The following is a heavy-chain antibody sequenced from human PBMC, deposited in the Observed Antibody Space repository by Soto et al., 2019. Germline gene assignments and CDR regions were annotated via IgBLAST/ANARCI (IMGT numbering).Heavy chain of an antibody. CDR1: GFTFSSYS. D-gene: IGHD3-10*01. V-gene: IGHV3-48*02. CDR2: ISSSSSTI. CDR3: ARDMGFKKDYYYGMDV. Sequence: GGSLRLSCAASGFTFSSYSMNWVRQAPGKGLEWVSYISSSSSTIYYADSVKGRFTIPRDNAKNSLYLQMNSLRDEDTAVYYCARDMGFKKDYYYGMDVWGQGTTVTVSS. J-gene: IGHJ6*02.